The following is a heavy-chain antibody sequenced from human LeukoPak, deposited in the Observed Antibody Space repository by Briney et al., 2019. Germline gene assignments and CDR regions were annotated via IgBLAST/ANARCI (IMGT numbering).Heavy chain of an antibody. CDR1: GGTFSSYA. J-gene: IGHJ4*02. Sequence: ASVKVSCKASGGTFSSYAISWVRQAPGKGLEWMGGFDPEDGETIYAQKFQGRVTMTEDTSTDTAYMELSSLRSEDTAVYYCATRGYYDSSGYYYRNDYWGQGTLVTVSS. CDR3: ATRGYYDSSGYYYRNDY. V-gene: IGHV1-24*01. D-gene: IGHD3-22*01. CDR2: FDPEDGET.